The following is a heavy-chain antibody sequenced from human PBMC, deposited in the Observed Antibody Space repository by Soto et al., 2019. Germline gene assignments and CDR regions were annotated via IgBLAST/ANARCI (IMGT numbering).Heavy chain of an antibody. J-gene: IGHJ4*02. CDR1: GGSFSGYY. CDR2: INHSGST. V-gene: IGHV4-34*01. Sequence: SETLSLTCAVYGGSFSGYYWSWIRQPPGKGLEWIGEINHSGSTNYNPSLKSRVTISVDTSKNQFSLYLQMNSLRADDTAIYYCARVPSSGWPYFFDYWGLGTLVTVSS. D-gene: IGHD6-19*01. CDR3: ARVPSSGWPYFFDY.